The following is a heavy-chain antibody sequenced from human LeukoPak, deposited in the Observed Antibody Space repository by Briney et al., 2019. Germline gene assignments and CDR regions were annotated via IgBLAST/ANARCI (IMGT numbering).Heavy chain of an antibody. Sequence: SSETLSLTCAVYGGSFSGYYWSWIRQPPGKGLEWIGEINHSGSTNYNPSLKSRVTISVDTSKNQFSLKLSSVTAADTAVYYCARGYDVVVAATPPDFDYWGQGTLVTVSS. CDR2: INHSGST. CDR3: ARGYDVVVAATPPDFDY. CDR1: GGSFSGYY. J-gene: IGHJ4*02. D-gene: IGHD2-15*01. V-gene: IGHV4-34*01.